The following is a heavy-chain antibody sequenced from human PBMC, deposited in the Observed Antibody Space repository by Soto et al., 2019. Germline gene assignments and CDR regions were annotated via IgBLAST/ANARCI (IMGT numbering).Heavy chain of an antibody. V-gene: IGHV4-4*07. D-gene: IGHD2-21*01. CDR1: DDSLITYY. Sequence: SETLSLTCNFSDDSLITYYWSWIRQPAGKGLEWIGRIYASGSTNYNPSLKGRVSMSVDTSKKQFSLRMISVTAADTAMYYCARSAIPRGGWFRPWGQGVLVTVSS. CDR3: ARSAIPRGGWFRP. CDR2: IYASGST. J-gene: IGHJ5*02.